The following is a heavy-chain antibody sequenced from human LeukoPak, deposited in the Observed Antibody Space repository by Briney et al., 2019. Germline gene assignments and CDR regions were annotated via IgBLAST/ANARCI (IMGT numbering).Heavy chain of an antibody. CDR2: IRYDGKKT. J-gene: IGHJ6*03. CDR3: AKDGVILAPGIYWYMDV. Sequence: GGSLRLSCVGSTFTFSDYGMHWVRQAPGKGLEWVAFIRYDGKKTYYADSAKGRFTISKDNSKNTLYLEMNSLRAEDTAVFYCAKDGVILAPGIYWYMDVWGRGTTVTVSS. V-gene: IGHV3-30*02. CDR1: TFTFSDYG. D-gene: IGHD3-16*02.